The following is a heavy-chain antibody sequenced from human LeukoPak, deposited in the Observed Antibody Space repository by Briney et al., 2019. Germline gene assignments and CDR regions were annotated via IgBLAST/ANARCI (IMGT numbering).Heavy chain of an antibody. V-gene: IGHV3-48*01. Sequence: PGGSLRLSCAASGFNLSTYGMNWVRQAPGKGLEWVSYISSSSSTIYYADSVKGRFTISRDNAKNSLYLQMNSLRAEDTAVYYCARGGVWSGYIDAFDIWGQGTMVTVSS. J-gene: IGHJ3*02. CDR1: GFNLSTYG. CDR3: ARGGVWSGYIDAFDI. D-gene: IGHD3-3*01. CDR2: ISSSSSTI.